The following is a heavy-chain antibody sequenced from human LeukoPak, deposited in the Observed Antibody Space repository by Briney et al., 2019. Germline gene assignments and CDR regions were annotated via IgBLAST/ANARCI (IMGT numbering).Heavy chain of an antibody. V-gene: IGHV4-59*01. CDR2: IYYSWWT. CDR3: ARSRPPHVGSSVDY. D-gene: IGHD6-13*01. CDR1: VDSINGYS. Sequence: SETLSLPCTVSVDSINGYSWSWLRRPPGKGLECIGYIYYSWWTNYNPSLKSRVTISVDTSKNQFYLKLSSVTAADTAVYYCARSRPPHVGSSVDYWGQGTLVTVSS. J-gene: IGHJ4*02.